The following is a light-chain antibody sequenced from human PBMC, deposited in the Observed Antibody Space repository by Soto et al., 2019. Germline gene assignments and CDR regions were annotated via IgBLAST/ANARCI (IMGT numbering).Light chain of an antibody. CDR1: QDISNY. Sequence: DIQMTQSPSSLSASVGDRVTITCRANQDISNYLAWYQQKPGKVPKLLIYAASTLQSGVPSRFSGSESGTDFTLTISSLQPEDVATYYCQKYDSAPLTFGPGTQVDIK. CDR3: QKYDSAPLT. V-gene: IGKV1-27*01. CDR2: AAS. J-gene: IGKJ3*01.